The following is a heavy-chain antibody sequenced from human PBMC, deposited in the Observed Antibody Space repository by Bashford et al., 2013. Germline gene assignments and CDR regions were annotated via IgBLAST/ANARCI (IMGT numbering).Heavy chain of an antibody. CDR2: INSDGSST. V-gene: IGHV3-74*01. CDR3: ARTLIAEIGSKFNWFDP. J-gene: IGHJ5*02. D-gene: IGHD6-13*01. Sequence: VRQAPGKGLVWVSRINSDGSSTSYADSVKGRFTISRDNAKNSLYLQINSLRAEDTAVYYCARTLIAEIGSKFNWFDPWGQGTLVTVSS.